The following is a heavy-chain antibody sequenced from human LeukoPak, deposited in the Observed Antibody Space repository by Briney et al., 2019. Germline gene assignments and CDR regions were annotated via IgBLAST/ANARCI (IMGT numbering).Heavy chain of an antibody. V-gene: IGHV3-23*01. CDR3: AKGRYYYGSGSLFFGEPEYYFDY. CDR2: ISGSGGST. D-gene: IGHD3-10*01. J-gene: IGHJ4*02. CDR1: GFTFSSYA. Sequence: AGGSLRLSCAASGFTFSSYAMSWVRQAPGKGLEWVSAISGSGGSTYYADSVKGRFTISRDNSKNTLYLQMNSLRAEDTAVYYCAKGRYYYGSGSLFFGEPEYYFDYWGQGTLVTVSS.